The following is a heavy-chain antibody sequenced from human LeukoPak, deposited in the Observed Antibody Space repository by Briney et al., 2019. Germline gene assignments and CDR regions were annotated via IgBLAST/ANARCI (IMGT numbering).Heavy chain of an antibody. CDR1: GFTFSSYAMH. CDR3: ARLPRYDFCS. Sequence: PGGSLRLSCSASGFTFSSYAMHWVRQAPGKGLEWIGSIYYSGTTNYNPSLKSRVTISVDTSKKQFSLKLRSVTAADTAVYYCARLPRYDFCSWGQGTLVTVSS. D-gene: IGHD3-3*01. J-gene: IGHJ4*02. CDR2: IYYSGTT. V-gene: IGHV4-39*01.